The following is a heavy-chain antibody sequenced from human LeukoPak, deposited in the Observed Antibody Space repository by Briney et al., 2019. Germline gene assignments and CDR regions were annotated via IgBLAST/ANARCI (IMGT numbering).Heavy chain of an antibody. Sequence: GGPLRLSCAGTGFTFRNYDMSVLRPAGGKGVERFSSTRIGGDLPFYAGSVKGRFTISRDKSKNTLYLQMNSLISEDTAVYYCAKDRPNYYHDNGHYYRRGGDCWGQGTLVTVSS. V-gene: IGHV3-23*01. CDR1: GFTFRNYD. D-gene: IGHD3-22*01. J-gene: IGHJ4*02. CDR3: AKDRPNYYHDNGHYYRRGGDC. CDR2: TRIGGDLP.